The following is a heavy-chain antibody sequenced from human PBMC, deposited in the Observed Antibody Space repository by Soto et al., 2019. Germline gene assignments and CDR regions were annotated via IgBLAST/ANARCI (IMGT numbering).Heavy chain of an antibody. CDR2: INHSGST. D-gene: IGHD6-13*01. J-gene: IGHJ6*02. Sequence: SETLSLTCAVYGGSFSGYYWSWIRQPPGKGLEWIGEINHSGSTNYNPSLKSRVTISVDTSKKQFSLKLSSVTAADTAVYYCARAPGRIAAAGRYYYYGMDVWGQGTTVTVS. CDR1: GGSFSGYY. V-gene: IGHV4-34*01. CDR3: ARAPGRIAAAGRYYYYGMDV.